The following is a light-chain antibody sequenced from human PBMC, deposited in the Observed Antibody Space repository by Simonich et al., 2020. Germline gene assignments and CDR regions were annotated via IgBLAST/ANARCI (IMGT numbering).Light chain of an antibody. J-gene: IGLJ3*02. V-gene: IGLV2-14*01. CDR2: DVS. CDR3: SSYTSSSTLV. Sequence: QSALTQPASVSGSPGQSITISCTGTSSDVGDYNYVSWYQQHPGKAPKLMIYDVSKRPAGVSNHFTGSKSGNTASLTISGLQAEDEADYYCSSYTSSSTLVFGGGTKLTVL. CDR1: SSDVGDYNY.